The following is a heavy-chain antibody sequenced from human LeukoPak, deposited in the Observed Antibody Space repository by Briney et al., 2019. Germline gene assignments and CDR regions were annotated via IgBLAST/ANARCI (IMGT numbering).Heavy chain of an antibody. CDR2: IKQDGSEK. CDR1: GFTFSRYW. J-gene: IGHJ6*03. CDR3: ASEAVGSSGSYWGYYMDV. V-gene: IGHV3-7*01. Sequence: GGSLRLSCAASGFTFSRYWMTWVRQAPGKGLEWVANIKQDGSEKCYVDSVKGRFTISRDNAQNSLYLQMNSLRAEDTAVYYCASEAVGSSGSYWGYYMDVWGKGTTVTISS. D-gene: IGHD3-10*01.